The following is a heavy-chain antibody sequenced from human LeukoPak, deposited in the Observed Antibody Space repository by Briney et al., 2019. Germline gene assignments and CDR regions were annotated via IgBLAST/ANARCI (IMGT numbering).Heavy chain of an antibody. CDR3: ARSLTKGYCTNGVCRTYYFDY. V-gene: IGHV3-48*01. CDR2: ISSSSSTI. J-gene: IGHJ4*02. Sequence: GGSLRLSCAASGFTFSSYSMNWVRQAPGKGLEWVSYISSSSSTIYYADSVKGRFTISRDSAKNSLYLQMNSLRAEDTAVYYCARSLTKGYCTNGVCRTYYFDYWGQGTLVTVSS. CDR1: GFTFSSYS. D-gene: IGHD2-8*01.